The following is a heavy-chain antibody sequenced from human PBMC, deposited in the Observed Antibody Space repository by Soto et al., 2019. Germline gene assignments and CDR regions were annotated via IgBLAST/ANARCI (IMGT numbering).Heavy chain of an antibody. V-gene: IGHV4-30-2*01. Sequence: SETLSLTCAVSGGSISSGGYSWSCIRQPPGKGLEWIGYIYHSGSTYYNPSLKSRVTISVDRSKNQFSLKLSSVTAAGTAVYSCARSDYVWGSYRRNPSSFDYWGQGTLVTVSS. D-gene: IGHD3-16*02. CDR1: GGSISSGGYS. CDR3: ARSDYVWGSYRRNPSSFDY. J-gene: IGHJ4*02. CDR2: IYHSGST.